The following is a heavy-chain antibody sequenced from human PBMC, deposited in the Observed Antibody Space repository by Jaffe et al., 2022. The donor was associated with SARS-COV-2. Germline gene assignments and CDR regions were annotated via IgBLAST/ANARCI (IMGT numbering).Heavy chain of an antibody. D-gene: IGHD6-13*01. Sequence: QVQLQESGPGLVKPSQTLSLTCTVSGGSISSGSYYWSWIRQPAGKGLEWIGRVYTSGSTNYNPSLKSRVTISVDTSKNQFSVKLSSVTAADTAIYYCARGQIAAPGTVYWFDPWGQGTLVTVSS. CDR2: VYTSGST. V-gene: IGHV4-61*02. CDR3: ARGQIAAPGTVYWFDP. J-gene: IGHJ5*02. CDR1: GGSISSGSYY.